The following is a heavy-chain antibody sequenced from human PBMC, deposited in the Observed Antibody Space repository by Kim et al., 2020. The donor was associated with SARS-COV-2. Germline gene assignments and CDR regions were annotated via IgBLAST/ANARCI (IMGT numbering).Heavy chain of an antibody. CDR2: INTNTGNP. CDR3: ARLTIFGVVIIRARGSGSFGMDV. J-gene: IGHJ6*02. D-gene: IGHD3-3*01. CDR1: GYTFTSYA. Sequence: ASVKVSCKASGYTFTSYAMNWVRQAPGQGLEWMGWINTNTGNPTYAQGFTGRFVFSLDTSVSTAYLQISSLKAEDTAVYYCARLTIFGVVIIRARGSGSFGMDVWGQGTTVTVSS. V-gene: IGHV7-4-1*02.